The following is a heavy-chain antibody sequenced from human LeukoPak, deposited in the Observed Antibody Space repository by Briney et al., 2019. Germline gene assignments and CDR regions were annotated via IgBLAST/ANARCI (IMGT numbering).Heavy chain of an antibody. D-gene: IGHD6-19*01. CDR3: TRERVLAVAAKNYYYGVYV. CDR1: GFIVSNYD. V-gene: IGHV3-13*01. CDR2: VGVGGDT. Sequence: GGSLRLSCAASGFIVSNYDMHWVRQRAGKGLEWVSTVGVGGDTFYIDSVEGRFTSSRDDAKNSLFLQMNSLRGGDTAVYYCTRERVLAVAAKNYYYGVYVWGQGTTVTVSS. J-gene: IGHJ6*02.